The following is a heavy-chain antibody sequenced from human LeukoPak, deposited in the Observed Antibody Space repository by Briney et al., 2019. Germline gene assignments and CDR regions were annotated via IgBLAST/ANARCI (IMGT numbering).Heavy chain of an antibody. CDR2: ISGSGGST. Sequence: NPGGSLRLSCAASGFTFSSYAMSWVRQAPGKGLEWVSAISGSGGSTYYADSVKGRFTISRDNSKNTLYLQMNSLRAEDTAVYYCAKDRGVCGGDCYSYFDYWGQGTLVTVSS. CDR3: AKDRGVCGGDCYSYFDY. J-gene: IGHJ4*02. D-gene: IGHD2-21*02. CDR1: GFTFSSYA. V-gene: IGHV3-23*01.